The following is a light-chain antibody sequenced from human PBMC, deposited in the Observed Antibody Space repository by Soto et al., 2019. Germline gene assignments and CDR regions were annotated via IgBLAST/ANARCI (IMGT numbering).Light chain of an antibody. Sequence: QSVLTQPPSLSWAPGQRVTISCTGSSSNIGAGYDVHWYQQLPGTAPKLLMYSNSNRPSGVPDRFSGSKSGSSASLAITGLQAEDEADYYCQSYDSSLSSDVFGSGTKVTVL. J-gene: IGLJ1*01. CDR3: QSYDSSLSSDV. CDR2: SNS. V-gene: IGLV1-40*01. CDR1: SSNIGAGYD.